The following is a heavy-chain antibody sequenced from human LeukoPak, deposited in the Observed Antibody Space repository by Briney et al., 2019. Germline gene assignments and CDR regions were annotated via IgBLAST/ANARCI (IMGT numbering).Heavy chain of an antibody. CDR2: ISGSGGST. V-gene: IGHV3-23*01. CDR1: GFTFSSYG. CDR3: ATDGAAAKRYYYYYYMDV. D-gene: IGHD6-13*01. Sequence: PGGSLRLSCAASGFTFSSYGMSWVRQAPGKGLEWVSAISGSGGSTYYADSVKGRFTISRDNSKNTLYLQMNSLRAEDTAVYYCATDGAAAKRYYYYYYMDVWGKGTTVTVSS. J-gene: IGHJ6*03.